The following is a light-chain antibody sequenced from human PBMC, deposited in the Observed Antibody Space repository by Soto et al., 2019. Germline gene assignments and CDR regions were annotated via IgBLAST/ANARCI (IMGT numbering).Light chain of an antibody. J-gene: IGKJ2*01. V-gene: IGKV2-28*01. CDR2: LGS. CDR1: QRLLHSNGNTF. CDR3: MQALQTPYT. Sequence: EIVMTQSPPSLTVTPGEPASISCRSSQRLLHSNGNTFLDWYVQKPGQSPQLLIYLGSNRAYGVPDRVSGSEAGTDFTLKIRRVEAEDVGVYYCMQALQTPYTFGQGTKLEIK.